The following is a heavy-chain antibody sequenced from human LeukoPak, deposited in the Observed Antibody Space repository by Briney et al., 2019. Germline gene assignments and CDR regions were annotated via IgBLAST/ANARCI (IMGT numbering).Heavy chain of an antibody. CDR2: ISYDGSNK. CDR1: GFTFSSYA. J-gene: IGHJ4*02. D-gene: IGHD6-19*01. V-gene: IGHV3-30-3*01. CDR3: ARIGGSSGWYLAGTFDY. Sequence: GGSLRLSCAASGFTFSSYAMHWVRQAPGKGLEWVAVISYDGSNKYYADSVKGRFTISRYNSKNTLYLQMNSLRAEDTAVYYCARIGGSSGWYLAGTFDYWGQGTLVTVSS.